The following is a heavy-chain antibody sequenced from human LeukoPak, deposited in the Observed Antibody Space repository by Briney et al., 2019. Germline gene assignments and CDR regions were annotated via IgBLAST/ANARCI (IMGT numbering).Heavy chain of an antibody. J-gene: IGHJ5*02. CDR1: GFTFSSYA. Sequence: PGGSLRLSCAASGFTFSSYAMHWVRQAPGKGLEWVAVISYDGSNKYYADSVKGRFTISRDNAKNLLYLQMNSLRVEDTAVYYCPRGSEWDLLGSCDRWGQGTLVTVSS. D-gene: IGHD1-26*01. V-gene: IGHV3-30-3*01. CDR3: PRGSEWDLLGSCDR. CDR2: ISYDGSNK.